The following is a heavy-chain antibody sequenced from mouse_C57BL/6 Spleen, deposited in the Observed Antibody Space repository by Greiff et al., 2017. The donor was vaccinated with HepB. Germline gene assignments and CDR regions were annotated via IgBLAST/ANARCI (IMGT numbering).Heavy chain of an antibody. Sequence: EVQLVESGGDLVKPGGSLKLSCAASGFTFSSYGMSWVRQTPDKRLEWVATISSGGSYTYYPDSVKGRFTISRDNAKNTLYLQMSSLKSEDTAMYYCARGGIFYGNPAWFAYWGQGTLVTVSA. CDR2: ISSGGSYT. CDR3: ARGGIFYGNPAWFAY. CDR1: GFTFSSYG. V-gene: IGHV5-6*01. D-gene: IGHD2-1*01. J-gene: IGHJ3*01.